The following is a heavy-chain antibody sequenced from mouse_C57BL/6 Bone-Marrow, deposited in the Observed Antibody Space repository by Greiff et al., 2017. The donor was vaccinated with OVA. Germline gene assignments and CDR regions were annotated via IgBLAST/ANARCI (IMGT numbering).Heavy chain of an antibody. D-gene: IGHD2-5*01. V-gene: IGHV3-6*01. CDR1: GYSITSGYY. CDR3: ARNAYYSNYDYYAMDY. CDR2: ISYDGSN. J-gene: IGHJ4*01. Sequence: EVHLVESGPGLVKPSQSLSLTCSVTGYSITSGYYWTWIRQFPGNKLEWMGYISYDGSNNYNPSLKNRISITRDTSKNQFFLKLNSVTTEDTATYYCARNAYYSNYDYYAMDYWGQGTSVTVSS.